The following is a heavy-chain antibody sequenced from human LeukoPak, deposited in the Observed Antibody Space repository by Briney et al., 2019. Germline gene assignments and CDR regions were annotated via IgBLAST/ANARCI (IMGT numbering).Heavy chain of an antibody. J-gene: IGHJ5*02. V-gene: IGHV3-11*01. Sequence: GGSLRLSCAASGFTFSDYYMSWIRQAPGKGLEWVSYISSSGSTIYYADSVKGRFTISRDNAKNSLYLQMNSLRAEDTAVNYCARVGGYCSSTSCYVWFDPWGQGALVTVSS. CDR3: ARVGGYCSSTSCYVWFDP. CDR1: GFTFSDYY. CDR2: ISSSGSTI. D-gene: IGHD2-2*01.